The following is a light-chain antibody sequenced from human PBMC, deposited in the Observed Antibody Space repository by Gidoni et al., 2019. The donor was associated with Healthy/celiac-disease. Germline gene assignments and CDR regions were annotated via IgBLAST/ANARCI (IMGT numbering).Light chain of an antibody. V-gene: IGLV1-44*01. Sequence: QSVLTQPPSAAGTHGQRDTISCSGSSSNIGSNTVNWYQQLPGTAPKLLIYSNNQRPSGVPDRFSGSTSGTSASLALCWLQSEDGADYCCAAWDDSLNGRGVFGGGTKLTVL. CDR3: AAWDDSLNGRGV. CDR1: SSNIGSNT. J-gene: IGLJ3*02. CDR2: SNN.